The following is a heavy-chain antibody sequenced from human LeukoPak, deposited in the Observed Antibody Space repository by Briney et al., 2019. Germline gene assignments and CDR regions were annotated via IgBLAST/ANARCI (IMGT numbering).Heavy chain of an antibody. CDR2: INPSGGST. J-gene: IGHJ4*02. CDR1: GYTFTSYY. Sequence: ASVKVSCKASGYTFTSYYMHWVRQAPGQGLEWMGIINPSGGSTSYAQKFQGRVTMTRDMSTSTVYMALSSLRSEDTAVYYCARGSRAYGGFDYWGQGTLVTVSS. D-gene: IGHD4-23*01. CDR3: ARGSRAYGGFDY. V-gene: IGHV1-46*01.